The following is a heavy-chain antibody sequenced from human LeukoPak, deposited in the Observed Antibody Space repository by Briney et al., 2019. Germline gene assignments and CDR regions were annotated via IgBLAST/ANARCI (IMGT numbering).Heavy chain of an antibody. CDR1: GFTFSSYA. CDR2: ISSSGNTI. J-gene: IGHJ4*02. D-gene: IGHD3-16*02. V-gene: IGHV3-48*02. CDR3: VRDWGNDREFDY. Sequence: GGSLRLSCAASGFTFSSYAMSWVRQAPGKGLEWVSFISSSGNTIYYTDSVKGRFTIFRDNAKNSVNLQMSSLREEDTAVYYCVRDWGNDREFDYWGQGTLVTVSS.